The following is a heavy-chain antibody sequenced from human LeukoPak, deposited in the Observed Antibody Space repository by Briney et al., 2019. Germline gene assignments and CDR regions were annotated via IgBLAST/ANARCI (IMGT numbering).Heavy chain of an antibody. D-gene: IGHD3-10*01. CDR1: GYTFTSCD. CDR2: MNPNSGNT. V-gene: IGHV1-8*03. J-gene: IGHJ5*02. Sequence: GASVKVSCKASGYTFTSCDINWVRRATGQGLEWMGWMNPNSGNTGYAQKFQGRVTITRNTSISTAYMELSSLRSEDTAVYYCARGLDYYGSGSYYNWFDPWGQGTLVTVSS. CDR3: ARGLDYYGSGSYYNWFDP.